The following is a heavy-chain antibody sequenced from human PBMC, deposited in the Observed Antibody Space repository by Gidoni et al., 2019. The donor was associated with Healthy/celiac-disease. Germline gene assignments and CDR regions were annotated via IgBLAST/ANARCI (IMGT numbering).Heavy chain of an antibody. CDR3: AKVSEYSSSYYFDY. J-gene: IGHJ4*02. CDR2: ISWNSGSI. D-gene: IGHD6-6*01. V-gene: IGHV3-9*01. CDR1: GFTFDDYA. Sequence: EVQLVESGGGLVQPGRSLRLSCAASGFTFDDYAMHWVRQAPGKGLEWVSGISWNSGSIGYADSVKGRFTISRDNAKNSLYLQMNSLRAEDTALYYCAKVSEYSSSYYFDYWGQGTLVTVSS.